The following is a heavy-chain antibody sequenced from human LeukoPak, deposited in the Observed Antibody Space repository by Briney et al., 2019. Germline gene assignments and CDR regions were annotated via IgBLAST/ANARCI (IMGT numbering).Heavy chain of an antibody. V-gene: IGHV3-48*03. Sequence: PGGSLRLSCGASGFTFRSYEMSWVRQAPGKGLEWVSNIRSSGTVIYYADSVKGRFTISRDNAKNSLYLQMKSLRAEDTAIYYCARIGDSVGPWGQGTQVTVSS. CDR3: ARIGDSVGP. CDR1: GFTFRSYE. D-gene: IGHD2-21*02. J-gene: IGHJ4*02. CDR2: IRSSGTVI.